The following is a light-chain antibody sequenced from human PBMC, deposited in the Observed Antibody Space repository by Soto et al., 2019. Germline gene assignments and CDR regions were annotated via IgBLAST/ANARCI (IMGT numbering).Light chain of an antibody. Sequence: AIRMTQSPSSFSASTGDRVTITCRAGQGISSYLACYQQKPVKAPKLLIYAASTLQSVVPSRFSGSGSGTEFTLTISSLQPDDFATYYCQQYNSYSGTFGQGTKVDIK. CDR2: AAS. V-gene: IGKV1-8*01. J-gene: IGKJ1*01. CDR3: QQYNSYSGT. CDR1: QGISSY.